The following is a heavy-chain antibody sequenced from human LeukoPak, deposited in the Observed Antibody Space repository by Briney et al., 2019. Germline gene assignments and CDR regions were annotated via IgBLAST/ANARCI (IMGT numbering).Heavy chain of an antibody. D-gene: IGHD3-10*01. CDR1: GGSFSGYY. CDR3: AYPPRSLDY. J-gene: IGHJ4*02. V-gene: IGHV4-34*01. CDR2: INHSGST. Sequence: SETLSLTCAVYGGSFSGYYWSWIRQPPGKGLEWIGEINHSGSTNYNPSLKSRVTISVDTSKNQFSLKLSSVTAADTAVYYCAYPPRSLDYWGQGTLVTVSS.